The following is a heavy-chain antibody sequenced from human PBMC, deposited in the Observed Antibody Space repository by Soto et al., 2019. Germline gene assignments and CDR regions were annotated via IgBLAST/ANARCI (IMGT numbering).Heavy chain of an antibody. J-gene: IGHJ6*01. CDR3: ARDKAARGYYYRMAV. CDR2: IIPIFGTA. CDR1: GGTFSSYA. Sequence: SVKGSFKASGGTFSSYAISWVRQAPGQGLEWMGGIIPIFGTANYAQKFQGRVTITADESTSTAYMELSSLRSDDTAVCYCARDKAARGYYYRMAVWAQRTTVIVSS. V-gene: IGHV1-69*01. D-gene: IGHD6-13*01.